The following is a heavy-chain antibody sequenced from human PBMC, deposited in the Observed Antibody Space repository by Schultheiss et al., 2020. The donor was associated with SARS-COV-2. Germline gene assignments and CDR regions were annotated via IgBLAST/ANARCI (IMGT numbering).Heavy chain of an antibody. Sequence: ASVKVSCKASGYTFTGYYMHWVRQAPGQGLEWMGRINPNSGGTNYAQKFQGRVTMTRDTSISTAYMELSSLRSEDTAVYYCARARYSSSWQFDYWGQGTLVTVSS. CDR2: INPNSGGT. CDR1: GYTFTGYY. D-gene: IGHD6-13*01. CDR3: ARARYSSSWQFDY. V-gene: IGHV1-2*06. J-gene: IGHJ4*02.